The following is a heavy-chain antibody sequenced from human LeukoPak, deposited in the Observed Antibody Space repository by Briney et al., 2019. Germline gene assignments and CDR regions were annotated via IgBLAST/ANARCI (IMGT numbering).Heavy chain of an antibody. D-gene: IGHD3-16*02. V-gene: IGHV4-34*01. CDR2: NNHSGST. CDR3: ARRYRCKSGSWSCRWFDP. Sequence: KPSETLSLICAVYGGPYSGYYWSWIPQPPGKGLEWIGENNHSGSTNYNPSLKSRVTISVDTSKNQFSRKLSSVAAADTAVYYGARRYRCKSGSWSCRWFDPWGQGTLVTVSS. CDR1: GGPYSGYY. J-gene: IGHJ5*02.